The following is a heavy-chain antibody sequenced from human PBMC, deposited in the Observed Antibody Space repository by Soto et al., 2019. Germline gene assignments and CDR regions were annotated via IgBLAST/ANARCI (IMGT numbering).Heavy chain of an antibody. CDR1: GFTFSSYA. D-gene: IGHD3-22*01. V-gene: IGHV3-66*01. CDR3: ARFYYDSSGYLPSPYYYYYGMDV. CDR2: IYSGGST. J-gene: IGHJ6*02. Sequence: GGSLRLSCAASGFTFSSYAMSWVRQAPGKGLEWVSVIYSGGSTYYADSVKGRFTISRDNSKNSLYLQMNSLRAEDTAVYYCARFYYDSSGYLPSPYYYYYGMDVWGQGTTVTVSS.